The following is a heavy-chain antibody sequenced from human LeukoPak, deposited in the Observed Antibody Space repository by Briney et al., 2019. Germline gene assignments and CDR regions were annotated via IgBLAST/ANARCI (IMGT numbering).Heavy chain of an antibody. D-gene: IGHD6-13*01. CDR3: AKDMSGAAAGPGDY. CDR2: ISGSGGST. V-gene: IGHV3-23*01. J-gene: IGHJ4*02. CDR1: GFTFSSYA. Sequence: PGGSLRLSCAASGFTFSSYAMSWVRQAPGKGLEWVSAISGSGGSTYYADSVKGRFTISRDNSKNTLYLQMNSLRAEDTALYYCAKDMSGAAAGPGDYWGQGTLVTVSS.